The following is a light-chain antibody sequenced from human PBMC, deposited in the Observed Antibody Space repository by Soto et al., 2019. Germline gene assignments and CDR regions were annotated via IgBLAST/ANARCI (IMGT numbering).Light chain of an antibody. Sequence: DIQMTQSPSSLSASVGDRVTITCRAIQSISSYLNWYQQKPGRAPKLLIYAASSLQSGVPSRFSGSGSGTDFTLTISSLQPEDFATYYCQQSYSTPITFGQGTRLDIK. V-gene: IGKV1-39*01. CDR1: QSISSY. J-gene: IGKJ5*01. CDR3: QQSYSTPIT. CDR2: AAS.